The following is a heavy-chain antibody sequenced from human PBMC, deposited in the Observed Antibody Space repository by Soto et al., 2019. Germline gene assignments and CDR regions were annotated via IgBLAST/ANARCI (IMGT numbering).Heavy chain of an antibody. D-gene: IGHD4-4*01. CDR3: ARDYSNRPYDYSDMAV. CDR1: GGSFSGYY. V-gene: IGHV4-34*01. J-gene: IGHJ6*03. Sequence: PSESLSLTCAVYGGSFSGYYWSWIRQPPGKGLEWIGEINHSGSTNYNPSLKSRVTISVDTSKNQFSLKLSSVTAADTAVYYCARDYSNRPYDYSDMAVWGKGTTVPVSS. CDR2: INHSGST.